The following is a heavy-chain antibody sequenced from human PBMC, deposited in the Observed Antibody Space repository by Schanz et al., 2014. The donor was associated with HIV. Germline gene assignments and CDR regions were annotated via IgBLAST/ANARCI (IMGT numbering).Heavy chain of an antibody. D-gene: IGHD3-22*01. CDR2: ISESGGRT. V-gene: IGHV3-23*04. CDR3: AKPEYDSRGSSQSHFDY. CDR1: GFSFDNYA. J-gene: IGHJ4*02. Sequence: MQLVESGGGVVRPGRSLKLSCAASGFSFDNYAMTWVRQAPGKGLEWVSSISESGGRTYYADSVNGRFTISRDNSKNTLYLQMTTLRIDDTAVYYCAKPEYDSRGSSQSHFDYWGQGTLVTVSS.